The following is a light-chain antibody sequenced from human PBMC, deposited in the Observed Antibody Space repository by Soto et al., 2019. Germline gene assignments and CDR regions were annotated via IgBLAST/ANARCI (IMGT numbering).Light chain of an antibody. V-gene: IGKV3-20*01. CDR3: QQYGSSPFT. CDR1: QSVSNSY. Sequence: EIVLTQSPGTLSLSPGERATLSCRASQSVSNSYLAWYQQKPGLAPRLLIYGASSRATGIPDRFSGSGSGTDFTLTISRLEPEDFAVYYWQQYGSSPFTFGPGTKVDIK. CDR2: GAS. J-gene: IGKJ3*01.